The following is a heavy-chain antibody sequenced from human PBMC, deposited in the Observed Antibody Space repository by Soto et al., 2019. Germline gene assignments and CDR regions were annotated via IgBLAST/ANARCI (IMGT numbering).Heavy chain of an antibody. V-gene: IGHV3-33*01. J-gene: IGHJ6*04. CDR3: ARGYLSCSGGSCYLSGMDV. CDR1: GFTFSSYG. CDR2: IWYDGSNK. D-gene: IGHD2-15*01. Sequence: QVQLVESGGGVVQPGRSLRLSCAASGFTFSSYGMHWVRQAPGKGLEWVAVIWYDGSNKYYADSVKGRFTISRDNSKNTLYLQMNSLRAEDTAVYYCARGYLSCSGGSCYLSGMDVWGKGTTVTVSS.